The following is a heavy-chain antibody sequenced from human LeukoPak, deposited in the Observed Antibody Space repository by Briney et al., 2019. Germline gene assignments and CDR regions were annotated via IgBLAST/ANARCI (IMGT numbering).Heavy chain of an antibody. CDR2: IRYDGSNE. D-gene: IGHD4/OR15-4a*01. J-gene: IGHJ4*02. CDR1: GFSFSTYG. Sequence: GGSLRLSCVVSGFSFSTYGMHWVRQAPGRGLEWVSFIRYDGSNEYYADSVKGRFTISRDNSKNSLYLQMNSLRAEDTAVYYCARDVDYANPRHDYWGQGTLVTVSS. V-gene: IGHV3-30*02. CDR3: ARDVDYANPRHDY.